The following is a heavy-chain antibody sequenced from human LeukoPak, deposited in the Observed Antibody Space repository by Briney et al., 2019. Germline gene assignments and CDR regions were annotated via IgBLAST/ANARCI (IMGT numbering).Heavy chain of an antibody. D-gene: IGHD6-13*01. Sequence: SVKVSCKASGGTFSSYATSWVRQAPGQGLEWMGGIIPIFGTANYAQKFQGRVTITADKSTSTAYMELSSLRSEDTAVYYCARGSWSGSSWYGAEDYWGQGTLVTVSS. CDR3: ARGSWSGSSWYGAEDY. J-gene: IGHJ4*02. V-gene: IGHV1-69*06. CDR2: IIPIFGTA. CDR1: GGTFSSYA.